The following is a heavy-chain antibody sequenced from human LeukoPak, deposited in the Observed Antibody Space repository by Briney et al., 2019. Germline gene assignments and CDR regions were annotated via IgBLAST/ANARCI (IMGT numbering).Heavy chain of an antibody. J-gene: IGHJ5*02. D-gene: IGHD3-22*01. CDR1: GGTFSSYA. V-gene: IGHV1-69*04. Sequence: GASVKVSCKASGGTFSSYAISWVRQAPGQGLEWMGRIIPILGIANYAQKFQGRVTITADKSTSTAYMELSSLRSEDTAVYYCARDPHYYDSSGYGFDPWGQGTLVTVSS. CDR2: IIPILGIA. CDR3: ARDPHYYDSSGYGFDP.